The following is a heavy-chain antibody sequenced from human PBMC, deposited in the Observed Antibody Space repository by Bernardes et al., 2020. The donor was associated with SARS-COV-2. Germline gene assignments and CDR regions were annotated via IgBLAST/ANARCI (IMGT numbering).Heavy chain of an antibody. CDR2: IYTSGST. CDR3: ARSPYYDFWSGYPSYYYYYYYMDV. Sequence: SETLSLTCTVSGGSISSYYWSWIRQPAGKGLEWIGRIYTSGSTNYNPSLKSRVTMSVDTSKNQFSLKLSSVTAADTAVYYCARSPYYDFWSGYPSYYYYYYYMDVWGKGTTVTVSS. V-gene: IGHV4-4*07. CDR1: GGSISSYY. D-gene: IGHD3-3*01. J-gene: IGHJ6*03.